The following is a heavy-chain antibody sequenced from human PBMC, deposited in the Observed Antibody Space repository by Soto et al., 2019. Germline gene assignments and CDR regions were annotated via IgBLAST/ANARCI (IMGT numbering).Heavy chain of an antibody. D-gene: IGHD6-19*01. CDR3: ARFIAVAGTGSDY. J-gene: IGHJ4*02. Sequence: QLQLQESGPGLVKPSETLSLTCTVSGGSISSSSYYWGWIRQPPGKGLEWIGSIYYSGSTYYNPSLKSRVTISVDTSKNQFSLKLSSVTAADTAVYYCARFIAVAGTGSDYWGQGTLVTVSS. CDR2: IYYSGST. CDR1: GGSISSSSYY. V-gene: IGHV4-39*01.